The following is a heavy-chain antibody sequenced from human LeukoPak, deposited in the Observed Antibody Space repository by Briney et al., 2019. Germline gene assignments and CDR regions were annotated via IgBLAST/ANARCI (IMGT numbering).Heavy chain of an antibody. Sequence: QTGGSLRLSCAASGLTFSSYNMNSVRQAPGKGLEWVSYISSSTSIICYADFVKGRFTISRDNAKSSLYLQMNSLSAEDTAVYYCARQRAGHAFDIWGQGTMVTVSS. CDR3: ARQRAGHAFDI. J-gene: IGHJ3*02. V-gene: IGHV3-48*04. CDR1: GLTFSSYN. CDR2: ISSSTSII.